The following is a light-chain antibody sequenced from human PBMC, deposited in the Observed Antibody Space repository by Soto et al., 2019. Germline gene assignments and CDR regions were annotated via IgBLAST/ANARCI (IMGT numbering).Light chain of an antibody. CDR2: EVG. CDR3: ISYTSGSALYI. V-gene: IGLV2-14*01. CDR1: SSDVGTYDY. J-gene: IGLJ1*01. Sequence: QSVLTQPASVSGSPGQSITISCTGTSSDVGTYDYVSWYQQHPGKAPKLMIYEVGNRPSGVSGRFSGSRSGNTASLTISGLQAEDEADYYCISYTSGSALYIFGTGTKVTAL.